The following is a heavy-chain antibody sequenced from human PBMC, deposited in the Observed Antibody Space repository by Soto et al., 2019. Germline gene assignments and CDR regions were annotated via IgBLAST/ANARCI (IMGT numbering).Heavy chain of an antibody. J-gene: IGHJ6*02. D-gene: IGHD3-3*01. V-gene: IGHV1-69*13. CDR1: GGTFSSYA. CDR2: IIPIFGTA. Sequence: SVKVSCKASGGTFSSYAISWVRQAPGQGLEWMGGIIPIFGTANYAQKFQGRVTITADESTSTAYMELSSLRSEDTAVYYCAGGITIFGVGPYYYYGMDVWGQGTTVTVSS. CDR3: AGGITIFGVGPYYYYGMDV.